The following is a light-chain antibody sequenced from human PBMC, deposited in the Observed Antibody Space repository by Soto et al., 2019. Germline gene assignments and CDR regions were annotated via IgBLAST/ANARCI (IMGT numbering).Light chain of an antibody. J-gene: IGLJ1*01. CDR1: SSNIGNNY. V-gene: IGLV1-51*01. CDR3: GTWDSSLSAFV. Sequence: QSVLTQPPSVSAAPGQKVTISCSGSSSNIGNNYVSWYQQLPGTAPKLLIYDNNKRPSGIPDRFSGSKSGTSATLGITGLQTGDEADYYSGTWDSSLSAFVFATGTKVTVL. CDR2: DNN.